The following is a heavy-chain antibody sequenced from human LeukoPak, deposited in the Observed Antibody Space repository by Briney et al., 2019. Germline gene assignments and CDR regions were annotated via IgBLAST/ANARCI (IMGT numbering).Heavy chain of an antibody. V-gene: IGHV3-23*01. J-gene: IGHJ4*02. Sequence: GGSLRLSCAASGFTFSSYAISWVRQAPGKGLEWVSAISGSGGSTYYADSVKGRFTISRDNSEDTAVYYCAKARPRVTMVRGTYYFDYWGQGTLVTVSS. D-gene: IGHD3-10*01. CDR3: YYFDY. CDR2: ISGSGGST. CDR1: GFTFSSYA.